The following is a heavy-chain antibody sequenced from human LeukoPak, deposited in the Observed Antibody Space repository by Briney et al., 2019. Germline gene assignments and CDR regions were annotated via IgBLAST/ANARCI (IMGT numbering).Heavy chain of an antibody. CDR2: LSYTGKT. D-gene: IGHD2/OR15-2a*01. J-gene: IGHJ4*02. CDR1: GASVSSSH. Sequence: SETLSLTCAVSGASVSSSHWNWIRQFPGRGLEWIGCLSYTGKTDYNPSLISRVTISLDTSKNQVSLKLTSVTAADTAVYYCSEGYFEPFDHWGQGTLATVSS. V-gene: IGHV4-59*02. CDR3: SEGYFEPFDH.